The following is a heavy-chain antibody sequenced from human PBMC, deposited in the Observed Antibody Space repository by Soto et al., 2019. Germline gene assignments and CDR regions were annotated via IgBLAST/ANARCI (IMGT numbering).Heavy chain of an antibody. J-gene: IGHJ4*02. CDR1: GDSISSSSYY. V-gene: IGHV4-39*01. CDR2: TFYSGST. D-gene: IGHD3-3*01. CDR3: ARNGTAFWSNDHTRGFFDF. Sequence: QLQLQESGPGLVKPSETLSLTCAVSGDSISSSSYYWGWIRQPPGKGLEWIGSTFYSGSTSYNPSLKSRVTISVDTSKNQFSLKLNSVTAADTAVYYCARNGTAFWSNDHTRGFFDFWGQGTLVTVSS.